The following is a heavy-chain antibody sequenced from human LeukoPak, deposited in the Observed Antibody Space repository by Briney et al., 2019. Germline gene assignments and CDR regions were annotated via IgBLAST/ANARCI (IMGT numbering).Heavy chain of an antibody. Sequence: SETLSLTCTVSGASTASHYWTWLRQPPGKELEWIAYMFATVSTKSNPSLKSRLTLSVDTSKKQLSLRLSSVTAADTAVYYCATIKRGSTYGYFDFWGQGIKVTVSS. J-gene: IGHJ4*02. V-gene: IGHV4-59*11. CDR3: ATIKRGSTYGYFDF. CDR1: GASTASHY. D-gene: IGHD5-18*01. CDR2: MFATVST.